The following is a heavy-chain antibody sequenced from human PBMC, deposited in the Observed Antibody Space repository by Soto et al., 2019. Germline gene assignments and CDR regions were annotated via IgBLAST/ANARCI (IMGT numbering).Heavy chain of an antibody. D-gene: IGHD6-19*01. J-gene: IGHJ4*02. CDR2: IYYSGST. CDR3: ARHQGLRGYSSGWYGEAQASNDNYFDY. V-gene: IGHV4-39*01. CDR1: GGSISSSSYY. Sequence: QLQLQESGPGLVKPSETLSLTCTVSGGSISSSSYYWGWIRQPPGKGLEWIGSIYYSGSTYYNPSLKSRVTISGDTSKNQFSLKLSSVTAADTAVYYCARHQGLRGYSSGWYGEAQASNDNYFDYWGQGTLVTVSS.